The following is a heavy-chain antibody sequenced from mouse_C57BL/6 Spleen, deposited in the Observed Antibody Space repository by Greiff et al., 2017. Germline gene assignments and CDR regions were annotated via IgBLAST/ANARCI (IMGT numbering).Heavy chain of an antibody. Sequence: QVQLQQPGAELVKPGASVKLSCKASGYTFTSYWMQWVKQRPGQGLEWIGEIDPSDSYTNYNQKFKGKAKLTVDTSSSTAYMQLSSLTSEDSAVYYCARNLYDYDGTWFAYWGQGTLVTVSA. CDR3: ARNLYDYDGTWFAY. D-gene: IGHD2-4*01. V-gene: IGHV1-50*01. CDR1: GYTFTSYW. CDR2: IDPSDSYT. J-gene: IGHJ3*01.